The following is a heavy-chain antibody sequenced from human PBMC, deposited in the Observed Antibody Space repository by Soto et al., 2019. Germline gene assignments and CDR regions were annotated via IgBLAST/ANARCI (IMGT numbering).Heavy chain of an antibody. V-gene: IGHV3-30-3*01. J-gene: IGHJ6*02. Sequence: GGSLRLSCAASGFTFSSYAMHWVRQAPGKGLEWVAVISYDGSNKYYADSVKGRFTISRDNSKNTLYLQMNSLRAEDTAVYYCARGRLGPDSAHYYYGMDVWGQGTTVTVSS. CDR1: GFTFSSYA. D-gene: IGHD1-26*01. CDR3: ARGRLGPDSAHYYYGMDV. CDR2: ISYDGSNK.